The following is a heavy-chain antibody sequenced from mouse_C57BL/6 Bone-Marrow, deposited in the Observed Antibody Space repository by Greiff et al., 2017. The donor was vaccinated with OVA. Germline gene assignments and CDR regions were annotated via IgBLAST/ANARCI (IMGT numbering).Heavy chain of an antibody. CDR1: GYTFTSYW. Sequence: VQLQQPGAELVKPGASVKVSCKASGYTFTSYWMHWVKQRPGQGLEWIGRFHPSDSDTNYNQKFKGKATLTVDKSSSTAYMQLSSLTSEDSAVYYCAIAWGWLRFDGWGQGTTLTVAS. CDR2: FHPSDSDT. J-gene: IGHJ2*01. CDR3: AIAWGWLRFDG. V-gene: IGHV1-74*01. D-gene: IGHD2-2*01.